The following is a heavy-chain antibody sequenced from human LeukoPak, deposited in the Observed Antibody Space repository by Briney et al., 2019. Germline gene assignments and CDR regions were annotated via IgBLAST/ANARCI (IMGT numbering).Heavy chain of an antibody. Sequence: SETLSLTCTVSGGSISSYYWSWIRQPPGKGLGWIGYIYYSGSTNYNPSLKSRVTISVDTSKNQFSLKLSSVTAADTAVYYCARFGQLAIFDYWGQGTLVTVSS. V-gene: IGHV4-59*01. D-gene: IGHD6-6*01. J-gene: IGHJ4*02. CDR2: IYYSGST. CDR3: ARFGQLAIFDY. CDR1: GGSISSYY.